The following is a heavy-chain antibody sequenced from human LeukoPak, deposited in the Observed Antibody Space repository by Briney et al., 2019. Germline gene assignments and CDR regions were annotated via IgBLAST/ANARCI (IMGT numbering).Heavy chain of an antibody. CDR3: ARDVDQQLARDYYYYYMDV. V-gene: IGHV3-21*01. J-gene: IGHJ6*03. CDR1: GFTFSSYS. CDR2: ISSSSSYI. Sequence: GGSLRLSCAASGFTFSSYSMNWVRQAPGKGLEWVSSISSSSSYIFYADSMKSRFTISRDNAKNSLYLQMNSLRAEDTAVYYCARDVDQQLARDYYYYYMDVWGKGTTVTVSS. D-gene: IGHD6-13*01.